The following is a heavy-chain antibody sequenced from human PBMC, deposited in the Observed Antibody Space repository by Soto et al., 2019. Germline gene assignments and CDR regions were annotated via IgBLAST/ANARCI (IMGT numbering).Heavy chain of an antibody. J-gene: IGHJ6*02. Sequence: SETLSLTCAVYGGSFSGYYWSWIRQPPGKGLEWIGEINHSGSTNYNPSLKSRVTISVDTSKNQFSLKLSSVTAADTAVYYCARVFRGVMRYGMDVWGQGTTVTVSS. CDR3: ARVFRGVMRYGMDV. V-gene: IGHV4-34*01. CDR2: INHSGST. CDR1: GGSFSGYY. D-gene: IGHD3-10*01.